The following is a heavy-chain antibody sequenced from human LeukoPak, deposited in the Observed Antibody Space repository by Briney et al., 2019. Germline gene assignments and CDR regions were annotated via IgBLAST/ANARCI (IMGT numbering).Heavy chain of an antibody. CDR3: ARDAPAAGTTYPFDY. J-gene: IGHJ4*02. D-gene: IGHD6-13*01. V-gene: IGHV1-18*01. Sequence: ASVKVSCKASGYTFTSYGISWVRQAPGQGLEWMGWISAYNGNTNYAQKLQGRVTMTTDTSTSTAYMELRSLRSDDTAVYYCARDAPAAGTTYPFDYWGQGTLVTVSS. CDR1: GYTFTSYG. CDR2: ISAYNGNT.